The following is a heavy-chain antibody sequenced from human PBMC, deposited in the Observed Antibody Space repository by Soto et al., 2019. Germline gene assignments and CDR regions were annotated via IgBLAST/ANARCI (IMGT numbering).Heavy chain of an antibody. CDR2: IWYDGSNK. Sequence: QVQLVESGGGVVQPGRSLRLSCAASGFTFSSYGMHWVRQAPGKRLEWVAVIWYDGSNKYYADSVKGRFTISRDNSKNTLYLQMNSLRAEDTAVYYCARGGDMITFGGVIATSTFDYWGQGTLVTVSS. CDR1: GFTFSSYG. D-gene: IGHD3-16*02. CDR3: ARGGDMITFGGVIATSTFDY. V-gene: IGHV3-33*01. J-gene: IGHJ4*02.